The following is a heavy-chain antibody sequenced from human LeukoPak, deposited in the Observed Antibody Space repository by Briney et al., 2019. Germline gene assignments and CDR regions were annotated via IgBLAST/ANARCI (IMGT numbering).Heavy chain of an antibody. V-gene: IGHV3-66*01. CDR1: GFTVSSNY. CDR2: IYSGGST. J-gene: IGHJ6*02. Sequence: GESLRLSCAASGFTVSSNYMSWVRQAPGKGLEWVSVIYSGGSTYYADSVKGRFTISRNNSKNTLYLQMNSLRAEDTAVYYCARDRSGSSSWYEVWGQGTTVTVSS. D-gene: IGHD6-13*01. CDR3: ARDRSGSSSWYEV.